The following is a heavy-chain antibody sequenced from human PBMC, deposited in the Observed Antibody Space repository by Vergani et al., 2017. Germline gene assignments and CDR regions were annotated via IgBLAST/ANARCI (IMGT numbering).Heavy chain of an antibody. CDR1: GFTFSSYG. CDR2: IRYDGSNK. J-gene: IGHJ6*02. Sequence: QVQLVESGGGVVQPGGSLRLSCAASGFTFSSYGMHWVRQAPGKGLEWVAFIRYDGSNKYYADSVKGRFTISSDNSKNTLYLQMNSLRAEDTAVYYCAKDGYDILTGPYGMDVWGQGTTVTVSS. D-gene: IGHD3-9*01. V-gene: IGHV3-30*02. CDR3: AKDGYDILTGPYGMDV.